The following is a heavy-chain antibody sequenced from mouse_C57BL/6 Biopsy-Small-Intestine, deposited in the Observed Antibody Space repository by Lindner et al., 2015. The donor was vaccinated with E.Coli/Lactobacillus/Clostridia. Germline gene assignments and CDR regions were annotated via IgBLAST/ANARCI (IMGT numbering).Heavy chain of an antibody. J-gene: IGHJ2*01. D-gene: IGHD4-1*01. CDR2: IYPGSGSA. Sequence: VQLQESGAELVKPGTSVEMSCKASGYTFTNYWMTWVRQRPGQGLEWIGDIYPGSGSAHYNEKFENKATLTGDTSSSTVYMHLSSLTSEDSAVYYCARIGTEGFDYWGQGTTLTVSS. V-gene: IGHV1-55*01. CDR3: ARIGTEGFDY. CDR1: GYTFTNYW.